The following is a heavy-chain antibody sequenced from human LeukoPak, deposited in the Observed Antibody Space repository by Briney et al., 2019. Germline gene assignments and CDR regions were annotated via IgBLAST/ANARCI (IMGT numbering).Heavy chain of an antibody. Sequence: GGSLRLSCAASGFTFSIYPMHWVRQAPGKGLEYVSAIDINGGATFYADSVKGRFTISRDNSKNTLFLQMGSLRAEDMAVYSCARRRLRDSRSRFDPWGQGTLVTVSS. CDR2: IDINGGAT. V-gene: IGHV3-64*02. CDR3: ARRRLRDSRSRFDP. D-gene: IGHD3-10*01. J-gene: IGHJ5*02. CDR1: GFTFSIYP.